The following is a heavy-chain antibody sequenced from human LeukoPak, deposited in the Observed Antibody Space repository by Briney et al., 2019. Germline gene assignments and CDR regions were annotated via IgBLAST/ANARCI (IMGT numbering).Heavy chain of an antibody. D-gene: IGHD3-22*01. V-gene: IGHV1-69*06. CDR3: ARGTGDIVVVPLFDY. Sequence: SVKVSCKASGGTFSSYAISWVRQAPGQGLEWMGGIIPIFGTANYAQKFQGRVTITADKSTSTAYMELSSLRSEDTAVYYCARGTGDIVVVPLFDYWGQGTLVTVSS. CDR2: IIPIFGTA. J-gene: IGHJ4*02. CDR1: GGTFSSYA.